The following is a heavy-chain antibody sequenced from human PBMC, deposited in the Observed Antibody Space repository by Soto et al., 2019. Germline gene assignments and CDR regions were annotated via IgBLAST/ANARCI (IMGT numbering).Heavy chain of an antibody. D-gene: IGHD3-10*01. CDR3: ARDYGSGSLHGNWCDP. Sequence: QVQLVQSGAEVKKPGASVKVSCKASGYTFTSYYMHWVRQAPGQGLEWMGIINPSGGSTSYAQKFPGRFYMSRDRSRSTVYMELSSLRSEDPAVYYCARDYGSGSLHGNWCDPWGQGTLVTVSS. J-gene: IGHJ5*02. V-gene: IGHV1-46*01. CDR2: INPSGGST. CDR1: GYTFTSYY.